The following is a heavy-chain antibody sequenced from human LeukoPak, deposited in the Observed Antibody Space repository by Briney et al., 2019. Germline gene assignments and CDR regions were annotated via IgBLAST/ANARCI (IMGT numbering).Heavy chain of an antibody. CDR1: GFTFSSYW. Sequence: GGSLRLSCAASGFTFSSYWMSWVRQAPGKGLEWVANIKQDGSEKYYVDSVKGRFTISRDNAKNSLYLQMNSLRAEDTAVYYCARDRYTAVASNWFDPWGQGTLVTVSS. V-gene: IGHV3-7*01. CDR2: IKQDGSEK. J-gene: IGHJ5*02. D-gene: IGHD5-18*01. CDR3: ARDRYTAVASNWFDP.